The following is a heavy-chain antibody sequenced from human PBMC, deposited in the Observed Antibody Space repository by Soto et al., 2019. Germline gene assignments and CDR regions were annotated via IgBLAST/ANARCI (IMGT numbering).Heavy chain of an antibody. J-gene: IGHJ6*03. CDR3: ARSLYFYYYMDV. CDR1: GYTFTSYG. Sequence: ASVKVSCKASGYTFTSYGISWVRQAPGQGLEWMGWISAYNGNKNYAQKLQGRVTMTTDTSTSTAYMELRSLRSDDTAVYYCARSLYFYYYMDVWGKGTTVTVSS. V-gene: IGHV1-18*01. CDR2: ISAYNGNK.